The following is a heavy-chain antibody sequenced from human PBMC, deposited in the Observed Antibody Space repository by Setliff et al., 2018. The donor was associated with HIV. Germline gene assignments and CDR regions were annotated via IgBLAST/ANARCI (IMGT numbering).Heavy chain of an antibody. V-gene: IGHV4-34*01. CDR2: ISHSGTT. D-gene: IGHD3-16*01. J-gene: IGHJ2*01. Sequence: TLSLTCGVYGGSFSDSYYTWIRQPPGKGLEWIGQISHSGTTTYNSSLKSRVTMSVDSSTNQFSLTLTSMTAPDTAVYYCARSQRLLGVQPPYWYFDLWGRGTPVTVSS. CDR3: ARSQRLLGVQPPYWYFDL. CDR1: GGSFSDSY.